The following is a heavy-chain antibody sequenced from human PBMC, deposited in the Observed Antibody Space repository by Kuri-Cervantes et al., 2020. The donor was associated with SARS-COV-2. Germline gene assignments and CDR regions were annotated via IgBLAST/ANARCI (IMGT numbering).Heavy chain of an antibody. CDR2: ISYDGSNK. D-gene: IGHD2-2*01. Sequence: GESLKISCAASGFTFSSYAMNWVRQAPGKGLEWVAVISYDGSNKYYADSVKGRFTISRDNSKNTLYLQMNSLRAEDTAVYYCARDRGVDYCSSTSCPSEPFGPFDPWGQGTLVTVSS. V-gene: IGHV3-30-3*01. CDR1: GFTFSSYA. J-gene: IGHJ5*02. CDR3: ARDRGVDYCSSTSCPSEPFGPFDP.